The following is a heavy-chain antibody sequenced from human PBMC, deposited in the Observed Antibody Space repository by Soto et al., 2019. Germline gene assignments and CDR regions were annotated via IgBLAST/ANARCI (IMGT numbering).Heavy chain of an antibody. CDR2: ISGSADST. CDR1: GFSFSSFA. V-gene: IGHV3-23*01. CDR3: AKTRGAMIYAISVYGTDV. D-gene: IGHD2-8*01. Sequence: EVQLLQSGGGFIQPGGSLRLSCAASGFSFSSFAMNWVRQAPGKGLEWVAIISGSADSTFYADSVKGRFTISRDNSKSTLYLQINSLRAEDTAVYYCAKTRGAMIYAISVYGTDVCVQGTTVTVSS. J-gene: IGHJ6*02.